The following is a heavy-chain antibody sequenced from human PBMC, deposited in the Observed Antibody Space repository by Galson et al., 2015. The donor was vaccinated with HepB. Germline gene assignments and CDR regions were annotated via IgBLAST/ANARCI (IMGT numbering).Heavy chain of an antibody. CDR1: GFTVSSNY. V-gene: IGHV3-66*02. D-gene: IGHD3-9*01. Sequence: SLRLSCAASGFTVSSNYMSWVRQAPGKGLEWVSVIYSGGSTYYADSVKGRFTISRDNSKNTLYLQMNSLRAEDTAVYYCARGSQFDWVAEYFQHWGQGTLVTVSS. J-gene: IGHJ1*01. CDR2: IYSGGST. CDR3: ARGSQFDWVAEYFQH.